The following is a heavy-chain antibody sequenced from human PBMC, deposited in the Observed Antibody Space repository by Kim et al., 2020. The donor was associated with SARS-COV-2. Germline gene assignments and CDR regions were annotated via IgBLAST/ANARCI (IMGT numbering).Heavy chain of an antibody. D-gene: IGHD2-15*01. V-gene: IGHV3-30*04. CDR1: VFTFSYHP. CDR3: ARDRYINMWYVFDS. J-gene: IGHJ4*02. Sequence: GGSLRLSCAASVFTFSYHPIHWVRQAPGKGLEWVAGISYDGREKYYAQSVTGRFTISRENSKRTLSLPMNSLRVEDTAVYYCARDRYINMWYVFDSWGQ. CDR2: ISYDGREK.